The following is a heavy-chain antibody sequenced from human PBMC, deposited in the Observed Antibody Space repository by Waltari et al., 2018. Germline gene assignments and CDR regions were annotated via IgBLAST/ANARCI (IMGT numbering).Heavy chain of an antibody. V-gene: IGHV1-69-2*01. CDR3: ATGKVVRGVSGGGPAFDI. CDR1: GYPFTNYY. CDR2: VDPEDGET. J-gene: IGHJ3*02. D-gene: IGHD3-10*01. Sequence: EVQLVQSGAEVKKPGATVNIPCKVSGYPFTNYYTHWVQQAPGKGLEWMGLVDPEDGETIYAEKFQGRVTITADTSTDTAYMELSSLRSEDTAVYYCATGKVVRGVSGGGPAFDIWGQGTMVTVSS.